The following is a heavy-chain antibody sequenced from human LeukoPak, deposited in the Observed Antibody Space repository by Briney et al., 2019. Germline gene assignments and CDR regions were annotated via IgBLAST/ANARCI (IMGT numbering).Heavy chain of an antibody. CDR1: GGSISSSSYY. CDR2: IYYSGST. CDR3: ARIPYSGSYGYFDY. Sequence: SETLSLTCTVSGGSISSSSYYWGWIRQPPGKWLEWIGSIYYSGSTYYNPSLKSRVTISVDTSKNQFSLKLSSVTAADTAVYYCARIPYSGSYGYFDYWGQGTLVTVSS. J-gene: IGHJ4*02. V-gene: IGHV4-39*01. D-gene: IGHD1-26*01.